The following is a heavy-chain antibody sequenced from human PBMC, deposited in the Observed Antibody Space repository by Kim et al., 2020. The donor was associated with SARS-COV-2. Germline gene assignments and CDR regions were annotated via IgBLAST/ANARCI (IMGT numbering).Heavy chain of an antibody. J-gene: IGHJ4*02. V-gene: IGHV3-23*01. D-gene: IGHD1-26*01. CDR1: RREA. CDR3: AKDDAEIVSFDY. CDR2: ISGSGGST. Sequence: RREAMSWVRQAPGKGLEWVSAISGSGGSTYYADSVRGRFTISRDNSKNTLYLQMNSLRAEDTAVYYCAKDDAEIVSFDYLVQRTL.